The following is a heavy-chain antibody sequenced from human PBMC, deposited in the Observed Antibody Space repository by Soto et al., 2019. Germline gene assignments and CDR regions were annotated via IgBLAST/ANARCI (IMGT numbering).Heavy chain of an antibody. V-gene: IGHV3-72*01. CDR2: IRNRANSYTT. J-gene: IGHJ4*02. CDR1: GFTFSNHY. CDR3: VRAEGHCTGGTCFDVFDY. D-gene: IGHD2-8*02. Sequence: EVQLVESGGGLVQPGGSLRLSCTASGFTFSNHYMDWVRQAPGQGLEWVGRIRNRANSYTTEYAASVKGRFTISRDDSTNSLYLQMRSLETDATAVYFCVRAEGHCTGGTCFDVFDYGGQGTLVTVSS.